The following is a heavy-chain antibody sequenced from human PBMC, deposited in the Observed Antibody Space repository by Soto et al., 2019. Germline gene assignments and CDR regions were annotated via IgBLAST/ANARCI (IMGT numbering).Heavy chain of an antibody. CDR3: AKEIRRAPYGMDV. V-gene: IGHV3-30*18. J-gene: IGHJ6*02. CDR2: ISYDGSNK. Sequence: QVQLVESGGGVVQPGRSLRLSCAASGFTFSSYAMHWVRQAPGKGLEWVAVISYDGSNKYYADSVKGRFTISRDNSKNTLYLEMNRLRAEDTAVYYCAKEIRRAPYGMDVWGQGTTVTVSS. CDR1: GFTFSSYA.